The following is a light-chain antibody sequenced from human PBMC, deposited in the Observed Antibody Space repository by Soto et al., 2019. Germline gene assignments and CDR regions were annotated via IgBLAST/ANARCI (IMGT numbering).Light chain of an antibody. CDR3: QQYGSSPRIT. CDR1: QSVSSSY. V-gene: IGKV3-20*01. Sequence: EIVLTQSPGTLSLSPGERATLSCRASQSVSSSYLAWYQQKPGQAPRLLIYGASSRATGIPDRFSGSGSGTDFPLTISRLEAEDFAVYYCQQYGSSPRITFGPGTKVDIK. CDR2: GAS. J-gene: IGKJ3*01.